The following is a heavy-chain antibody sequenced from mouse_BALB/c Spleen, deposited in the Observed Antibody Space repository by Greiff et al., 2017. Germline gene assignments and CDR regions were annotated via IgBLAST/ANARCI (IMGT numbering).Heavy chain of an antibody. CDR1: GYTFTSYW. Sequence: GQLQQSGAELARPGASVKLSCKASGYTFTSYWMQWVKQRPGQGLEWIGAIYPGDGDTRYTQKFKGKATLTADKSSSTAYMQLSSLASEDSAVYYGAREGTGGAWLAYWGQGTLVTVSA. CDR3: AREGTGGAWLAY. D-gene: IGHD4-1*01. J-gene: IGHJ3*01. CDR2: IYPGDGDT. V-gene: IGHV1-87*01.